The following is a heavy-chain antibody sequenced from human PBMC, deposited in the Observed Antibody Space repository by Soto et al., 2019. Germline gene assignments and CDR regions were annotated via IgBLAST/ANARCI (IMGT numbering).Heavy chain of an antibody. CDR2: ISSNGVGT. J-gene: IGHJ6*03. D-gene: IGHD6-6*01. CDR1: GFTLSGYA. CDR3: ARRARPDFYYMDV. V-gene: IGHV3-64*01. Sequence: EVQLAESGGGLAQPGGSLRLSCAASGFTLSGYAMDWVLQAPGKGLEYVSGISSNGVGTYYANSVQGRFTISRDNSKNTVYLQMGSLRPEDMAVYYCARRARPDFYYMDVWGKGTTVTVS.